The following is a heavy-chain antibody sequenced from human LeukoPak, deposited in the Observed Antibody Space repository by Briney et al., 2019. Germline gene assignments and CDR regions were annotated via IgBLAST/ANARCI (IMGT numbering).Heavy chain of an antibody. CDR2: ISYDGSNK. CDR3: ARAPSRKMLYDYYYYYYMDV. J-gene: IGHJ6*03. Sequence: GRSLRLSCAASGFTFSSYAMHWVRQAPGKGLEWVAVISYDGSNKYYADSVKGRFTIFRDNSKNTLYLQMNSLRAEDTAVYYCARAPSRKMLYDYYYYYYMDVWGKGTTVTVSS. D-gene: IGHD2-8*01. V-gene: IGHV3-30*01. CDR1: GFTFSSYA.